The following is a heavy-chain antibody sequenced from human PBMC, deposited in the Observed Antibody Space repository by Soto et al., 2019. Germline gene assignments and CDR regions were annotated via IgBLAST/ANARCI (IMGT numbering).Heavy chain of an antibody. J-gene: IGHJ6*02. CDR1: GFTVSSNY. CDR3: VRALTSGVYYDDGWETYLPRSYGLDV. Sequence: VQLVETGGGLIQPGGSLRLSCAASGFTVSSNYMSWVRQAPGKGLEWVSVIYSGGSTYYADSVRGRFTISRDNSKNTLYLQMNSLRPEDTAVYYCVRALTSGVYYDDGWETYLPRSYGLDVWGQGTTVTVSS. CDR2: IYSGGST. D-gene: IGHD3-16*02. V-gene: IGHV3-53*02.